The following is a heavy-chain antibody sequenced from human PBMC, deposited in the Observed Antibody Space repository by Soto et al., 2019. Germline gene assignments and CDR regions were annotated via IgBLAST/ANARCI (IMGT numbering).Heavy chain of an antibody. D-gene: IGHD3-10*01. J-gene: IGHJ4*02. Sequence: SETLSLTCTVSGGSISSSSYYWGWIRQPPGKGLECIGYIYYSGSTYYNPSLKSRVTISVDTSKNQFSLKLSSVTAADTAVYYCARTLRRGPPVDYWGQGTLVTVSS. CDR2: IYYSGST. CDR3: ARTLRRGPPVDY. CDR1: GGSISSSSYY. V-gene: IGHV4-30-4*08.